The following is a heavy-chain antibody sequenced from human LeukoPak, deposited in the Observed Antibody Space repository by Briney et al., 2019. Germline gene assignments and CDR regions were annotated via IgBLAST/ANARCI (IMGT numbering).Heavy chain of an antibody. CDR1: GGSISSGSYY. CDR2: IYYSGST. CDR3: ARRFGYAEQFDY. Sequence: NPSETLSLTCTVSGGSISSGSYYWGWIRQPPGKGLEYIGSIYYSGSTYYNPSLKSRVTISVDTSKNQFSLKLSSVTAADTAVYYCARRFGYAEQFDYWGQGTLVTVSS. J-gene: IGHJ4*02. V-gene: IGHV4-39*01. D-gene: IGHD5-12*01.